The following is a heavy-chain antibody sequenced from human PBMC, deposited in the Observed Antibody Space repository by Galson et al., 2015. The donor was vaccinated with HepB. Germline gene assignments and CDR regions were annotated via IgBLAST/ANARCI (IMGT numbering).Heavy chain of an antibody. J-gene: IGHJ4*02. CDR3: ARAAGDSFTYANDF. V-gene: IGHV4-39*06. Sequence: ETLSLTCTVSGASISSSLYYWVWVRQAPEKGLEWIGSIYYTGNTYYKSSLKSRVTISADMSKNQFTLKVSSVIAADTAVYYCARAAGDSFTYANDFWGQGTLVTVSS. D-gene: IGHD1-14*01. CDR2: IYYTGNT. CDR1: GASISSSLYY.